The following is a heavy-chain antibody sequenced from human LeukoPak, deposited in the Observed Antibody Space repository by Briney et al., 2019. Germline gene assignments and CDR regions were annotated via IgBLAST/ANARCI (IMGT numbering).Heavy chain of an antibody. Sequence: ASVKVSCKASGGTFSSYAISWVRQAPGQGLEWMGGIIPIFGTANYALKFQGRVTITADESTSIAYMELSSLRSEDTAVYYCARDLGYCSGGSCYDYWGQGTLVTVSS. D-gene: IGHD2-15*01. V-gene: IGHV1-69*13. CDR2: IIPIFGTA. CDR3: ARDLGYCSGGSCYDY. CDR1: GGTFSSYA. J-gene: IGHJ4*02.